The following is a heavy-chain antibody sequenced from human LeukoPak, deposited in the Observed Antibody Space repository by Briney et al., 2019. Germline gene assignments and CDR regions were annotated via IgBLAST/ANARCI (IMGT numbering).Heavy chain of an antibody. D-gene: IGHD4-17*01. Sequence: LVASVKVSCKASGYTFTGYYMHWVRQAPGQGLEWMGWINPNSGGTNYAQKFQGRVTMTRDTSISTAYMELSRLRSDDTAVYYCARDGGRTTVTTFRATLNWFDPWGQGTLVTVSS. CDR1: GYTFTGYY. CDR2: INPNSGGT. V-gene: IGHV1-2*03. J-gene: IGHJ5*02. CDR3: ARDGGRTTVTTFRATLNWFDP.